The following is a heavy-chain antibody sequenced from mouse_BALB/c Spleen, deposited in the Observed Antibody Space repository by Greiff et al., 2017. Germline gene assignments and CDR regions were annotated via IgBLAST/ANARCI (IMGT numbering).Heavy chain of an antibody. Sequence: EVKPMESGGDLVKPGGSLKLSCAASGFTFSSYGMSWVRQTPDKRLEWVATISSGGSYTYYPDSVKGRFTISRDNAKNTLYLQMSSLKSEDTAMYYCARQGSYYWYFDVWGAGTTVTVSS. J-gene: IGHJ1*01. V-gene: IGHV5-6*01. CDR3: ARQGSYYWYFDV. CDR2: ISSGGSYT. CDR1: GFTFSSYG. D-gene: IGHD2-12*01.